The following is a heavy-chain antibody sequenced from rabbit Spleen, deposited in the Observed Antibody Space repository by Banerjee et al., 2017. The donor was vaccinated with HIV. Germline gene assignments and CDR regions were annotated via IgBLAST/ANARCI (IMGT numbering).Heavy chain of an antibody. Sequence: QSLEESGGGLVQPEGSLALTCKASGFSFSSSDYICWVRQAPGKGLEWIACIYAGSSGVTYYASWAKGRLTISKTSSTTVTLQMTSLTAADTATYFCARRADDAGWGYNLWGPGTLVTV. CDR2: IYAGSSGVT. J-gene: IGHJ4*01. CDR3: ARRADDAGWGYNL. CDR1: GFSFSSSDY. D-gene: IGHD4-2*01. V-gene: IGHV1S40*01.